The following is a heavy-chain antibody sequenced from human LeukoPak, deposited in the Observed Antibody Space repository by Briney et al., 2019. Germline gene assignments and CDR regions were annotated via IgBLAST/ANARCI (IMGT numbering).Heavy chain of an antibody. Sequence: GGSLRLSCAAFGFTFSSYAMSWVRQAPGKGLEWVSAISGSGGSTYYADSVKGRFTISRDNSKNTLYLQMNSLRAEDTAVYYCAKVAYCSSTSCYYGPPDYWGQGTLVTVSS. J-gene: IGHJ4*02. CDR2: ISGSGGST. D-gene: IGHD2-2*01. CDR1: GFTFSSYA. CDR3: AKVAYCSSTSCYYGPPDY. V-gene: IGHV3-23*01.